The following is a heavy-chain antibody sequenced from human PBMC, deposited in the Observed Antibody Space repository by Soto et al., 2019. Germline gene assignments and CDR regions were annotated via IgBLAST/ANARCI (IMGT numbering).Heavy chain of an antibody. V-gene: IGHV2-5*02. J-gene: IGHJ6*03. Sequence: SGPTLVNPTQTLTLTCTFSGFSLSTSGVGVGWIRQPPGKALEWLALIYWDDDKRYSPSLKSRLTITKDTSKNQVVLTMTNMDPVDTGTYYCAHSIPLDSTGPAARRYFCYYMDVWGKGTTVTVSS. CDR3: AHSIPLDSTGPAARRYFCYYMDV. CDR2: IYWDDDK. D-gene: IGHD6-6*01. CDR1: GFSLSTSGVG.